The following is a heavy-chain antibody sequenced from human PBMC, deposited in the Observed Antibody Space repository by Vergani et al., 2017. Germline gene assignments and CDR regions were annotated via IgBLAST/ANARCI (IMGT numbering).Heavy chain of an antibody. J-gene: IGHJ4*02. Sequence: EVQLVESGGGLVQPGESPRLSCTASGFTFSSYWMHWVRQAPGKGLLWVSRISSDGSSTHYADSVKGRFSISRDNAKNTLYLQLNSLRAEDTGVYYCARGAGTPFDYWGQGTLVTVSS. CDR1: GFTFSSYW. CDR3: ARGAGTPFDY. CDR2: ISSDGSST. D-gene: IGHD6-13*01. V-gene: IGHV3-74*01.